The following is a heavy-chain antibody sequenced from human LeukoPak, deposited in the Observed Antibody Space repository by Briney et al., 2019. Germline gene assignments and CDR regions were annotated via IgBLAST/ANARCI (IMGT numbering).Heavy chain of an antibody. V-gene: IGHV1-2*02. J-gene: IGHJ4*02. CDR3: ARDGSPIYGGNPDFDY. D-gene: IGHD4-23*01. Sequence: ASVKVSCKASGHTFTGYYMHWVRQAPGQGLEWMGWINPNSGGTNYAQKFQGRVTMTRDTSISTAYMELSRLRSDDTAVYYCARDGSPIYGGNPDFDYWGQGTLVTVSS. CDR1: GHTFTGYY. CDR2: INPNSGGT.